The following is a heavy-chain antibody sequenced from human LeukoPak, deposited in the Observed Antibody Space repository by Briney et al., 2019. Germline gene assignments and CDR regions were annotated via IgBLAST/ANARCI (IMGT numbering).Heavy chain of an antibody. V-gene: IGHV3-30*04. D-gene: IGHD4-17*01. J-gene: IGHJ4*02. Sequence: GGSLRLSCAASGFTFSNYPLYWVRQAPGKGLEWVAVVSSDGTYKYYADSVEGRFTISRDDSKNTLYLQMHSLRTEDTAVYYCAKDVDYGDYGGAHWGQGTLVTVPS. CDR2: VSSDGTYK. CDR1: GFTFSNYP. CDR3: AKDVDYGDYGGAH.